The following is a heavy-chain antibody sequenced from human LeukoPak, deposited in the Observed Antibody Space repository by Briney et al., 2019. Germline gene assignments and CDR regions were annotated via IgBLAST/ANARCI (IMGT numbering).Heavy chain of an antibody. CDR1: GGSISSSSYY. J-gene: IGHJ5*02. D-gene: IGHD4-17*01. V-gene: IGHV4-39*07. CDR2: IYYSGST. Sequence: SETLSLTCTVSGGSISSSSYYWGWIRQPPGKGLEWIGSIYYSGSTYYNPSLKSRVTISVDTSKNQFSLKLSSVTAADTAVYYCARGWAMTTVKVWFDPWGQGTLVTVSS. CDR3: ARGWAMTTVKVWFDP.